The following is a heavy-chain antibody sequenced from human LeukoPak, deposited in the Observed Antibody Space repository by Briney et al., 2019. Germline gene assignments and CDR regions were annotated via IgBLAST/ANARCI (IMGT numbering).Heavy chain of an antibody. CDR3: ARGATVNPFDY. V-gene: IGHV4-34*01. J-gene: IGHJ4*02. Sequence: SETLSLTCADYGGSFSGYYWSWIRQPPGKGLEWIGEINHSGSTNYNPSLKSRVTISVDTSKNQFSLKLSSVTAADTAVYYCARGATVNPFDYWGQGTLVTVSS. D-gene: IGHD4-17*01. CDR2: INHSGST. CDR1: GGSFSGYY.